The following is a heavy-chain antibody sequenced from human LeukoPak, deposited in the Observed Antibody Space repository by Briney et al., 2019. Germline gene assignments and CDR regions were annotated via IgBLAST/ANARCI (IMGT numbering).Heavy chain of an antibody. CDR3: ARHREDWGFDS. CDR1: GGSISSYF. J-gene: IGHJ4*02. D-gene: IGHD7-27*01. Sequence: KPSETLSLTCTVSGGSISSYFWNWIRQHPGTGLEWVGYIYYSGSTNYNPSLNSRVTISVDTSKNQFSLKLSSVTAADTAVYYCARHREDWGFDSWGQGTLVTVSS. CDR2: IYYSGST. V-gene: IGHV4-59*08.